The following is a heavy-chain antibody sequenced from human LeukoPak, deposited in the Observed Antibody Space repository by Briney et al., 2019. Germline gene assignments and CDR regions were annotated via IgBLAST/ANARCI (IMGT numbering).Heavy chain of an antibody. V-gene: IGHV3-64*01. J-gene: IGHJ5*02. CDR3: AREVSGYSRGRYSSWSGP. CDR1: ESTFSNYP. CDR2: ISSDGVGT. D-gene: IGHD6-19*01. Sequence: GYLRLPCAAFESTFSNYPMHGVRQAPGKGLEYVSGISSDGVGTYYAYSVKGRFSISRDNSKNTLYLQLGSVRVEDMAEYYCAREVSGYSRGRYSSWSGPSGQGSLVSVSS.